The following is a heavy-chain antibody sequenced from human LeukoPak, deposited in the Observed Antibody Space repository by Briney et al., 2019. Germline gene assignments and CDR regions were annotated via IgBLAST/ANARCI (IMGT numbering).Heavy chain of an antibody. Sequence: PGGSLRLSCAASGFAFSSYWMSWVRQAPGKGLEWVANIKQDGSEKYYVDSVKGRFTISRDNAKNPLYLQMNSLRAEDTAVYYCARTVVVVTANDYWGQGTLVTVSS. CDR1: GFAFSSYW. D-gene: IGHD2-21*02. V-gene: IGHV3-7*01. CDR2: IKQDGSEK. J-gene: IGHJ4*02. CDR3: ARTVVVVTANDY.